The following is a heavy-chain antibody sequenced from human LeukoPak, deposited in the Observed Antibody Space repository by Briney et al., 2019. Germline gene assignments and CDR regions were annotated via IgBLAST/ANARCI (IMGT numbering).Heavy chain of an antibody. D-gene: IGHD3-22*01. CDR1: GFTFSSYA. J-gene: IGHJ4*02. CDR2: ISGSGGST. Sequence: GGSLRLSCAASGFTFSSYAMTWVRQAPGKGLEWVSGISGSGGSTYYTDSVKGRFTLSRDNSKNTVYLQMNSLRAEDTAVYYCAKGRNPYYYDSSGYLAFDYWGQGTLVTVSS. V-gene: IGHV3-23*01. CDR3: AKGRNPYYYDSSGYLAFDY.